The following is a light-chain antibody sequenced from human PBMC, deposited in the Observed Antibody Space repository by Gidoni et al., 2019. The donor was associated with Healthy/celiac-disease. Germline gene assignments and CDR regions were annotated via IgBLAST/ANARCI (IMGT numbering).Light chain of an antibody. J-gene: IGKJ1*01. V-gene: IGKV1-27*01. CDR3: QKYNSAPWT. Sequence: DIQMTQSPSSLSASVGDRFTITCRASKGISNYLAWYQQKPGKVPKLLIYAASTLPAGVPSRFSGSGSGTDFTLTISSLQPEDVATYYWQKYNSAPWTFXQXTKVEIK. CDR2: AAS. CDR1: KGISNY.